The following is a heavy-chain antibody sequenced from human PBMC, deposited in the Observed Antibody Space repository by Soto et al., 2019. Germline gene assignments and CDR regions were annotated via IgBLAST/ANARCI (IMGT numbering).Heavy chain of an antibody. CDR3: ARSNSGYYKWFDP. CDR1: GGSVSSGSYY. Sequence: PSETLSLTCTVSGGSVSSGSYYWSWIRQSPGKGLEWIGYIYNSGSTNYNPSLKSRVTISIDTSKNQFSLKLSSVTAADTAVYYCARSNSGYYKWFDPWGQGTMVTVSS. CDR2: IYNSGST. J-gene: IGHJ5*02. D-gene: IGHD3-22*01. V-gene: IGHV4-61*01.